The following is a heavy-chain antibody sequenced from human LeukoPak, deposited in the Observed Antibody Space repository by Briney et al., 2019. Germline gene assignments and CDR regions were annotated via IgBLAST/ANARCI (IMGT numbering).Heavy chain of an antibody. CDR1: GGYFSPYY. J-gene: IGHJ4*02. Sequence: PSETLSLTCAVYGGYFSPYYWSWIRQPPGKGLEWIGEVNDRGNTNYNPSLKSRVTISADPSKNQFSLKLTSMTAADTAVYYCARGGYYDFWSGDYRSLFDYWGQGALVTVSS. CDR2: VNDRGNT. V-gene: IGHV4-34*01. CDR3: ARGGYYDFWSGDYRSLFDY. D-gene: IGHD3-3*01.